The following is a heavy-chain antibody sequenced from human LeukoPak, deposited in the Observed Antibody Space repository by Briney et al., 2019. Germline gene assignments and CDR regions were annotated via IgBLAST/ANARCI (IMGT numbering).Heavy chain of an antibody. J-gene: IGHJ3*02. CDR3: XXXXXXXXXXXXXXXXXXXI. Sequence: SGXXXXXSXXYWGWIRQPXGXXLXWIGSIYYSGSTYYNPSLKSRVTISVKTAKKQFTRKLRSVNAAEQACDXXXXXXXXXXXXXXXXXXXXXIWGXXXXXTVSS. V-gene: IGHV4-39*03. CDR1: GXXXXXSXXY. CDR2: IYYSGST.